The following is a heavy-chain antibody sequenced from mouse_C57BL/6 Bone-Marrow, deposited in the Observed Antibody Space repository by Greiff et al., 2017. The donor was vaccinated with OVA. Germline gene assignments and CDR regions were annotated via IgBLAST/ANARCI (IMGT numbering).Heavy chain of an antibody. Sequence: DVMLVESGGDLAKPGGSLKLSCAASGFTFSSYGMSWVRQTPDKRLEWVATISSGGSYTYYPDSVKGRFTISRDNAKNTLYLQMSSLKSEDTAMYYCARQVRSYAMDYWGQGTSVTVSS. J-gene: IGHJ4*01. V-gene: IGHV5-6*02. CDR2: ISSGGSYT. CDR1: GFTFSSYG. CDR3: ARQVRSYAMDY. D-gene: IGHD2-14*01.